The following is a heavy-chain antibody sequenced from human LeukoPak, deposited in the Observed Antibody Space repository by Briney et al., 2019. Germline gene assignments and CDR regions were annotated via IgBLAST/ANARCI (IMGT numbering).Heavy chain of an antibody. CDR1: YW. V-gene: IGHV5-51*01. J-gene: IGHJ4*02. CDR2: IYPGDSDT. D-gene: IGHD3-10*01. CDR3: ARRPSGFDY. Sequence: YWSWIRQHPGKGLEWMGIIYPGDSDTRYSPSFQGQVTISVDKSISTAYLQWSSLKASDSAMYYCARRPSGFDYWGQGTLVTVSS.